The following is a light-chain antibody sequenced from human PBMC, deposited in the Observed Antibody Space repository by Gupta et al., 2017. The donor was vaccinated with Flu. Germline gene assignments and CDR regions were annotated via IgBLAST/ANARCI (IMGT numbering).Light chain of an antibody. V-gene: IGLV1-51*02. CDR1: SSNIGCHF. CDR2: KNN. Sequence: QSVLTQPPSLAAAPGQTVTISCSGSSSNIGCHFVSWYQQRPGTAPKLLIYKNNLRPSGVPGRFSGSKSGTSATLDITRLQTGADADYYCGTRDSSRRGSVFGTGTKVTVL. CDR3: GTRDSSRRGSV. J-gene: IGLJ1*01.